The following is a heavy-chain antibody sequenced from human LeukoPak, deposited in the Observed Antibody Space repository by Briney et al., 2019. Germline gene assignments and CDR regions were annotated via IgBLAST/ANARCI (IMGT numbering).Heavy chain of an antibody. Sequence: PSETLSLTCTVSGGSISSYYWSWIRQPPGKGLEWIGYIYYSGSTNYNPSLKSRVTISVDTSKNQLSLKLSSVTAADTAVYYCARDPKGAAAGGIWGQGTLVTVSS. J-gene: IGHJ4*02. D-gene: IGHD6-13*01. V-gene: IGHV4-59*01. CDR3: ARDPKGAAAGGI. CDR1: GGSISSYY. CDR2: IYYSGST.